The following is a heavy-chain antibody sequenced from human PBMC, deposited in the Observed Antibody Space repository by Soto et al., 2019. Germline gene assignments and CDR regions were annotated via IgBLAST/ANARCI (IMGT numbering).Heavy chain of an antibody. CDR3: VNMMIARGAFDF. CDR1: GFAFSSYA. V-gene: IGHV3-64D*06. Sequence: GGSLRLSCAASGFAFSSYAMHWVRQTPGKGLEYVSAISPQGGSTYYADSVKGRFTISRDDSKNTVYLQMSSLRPDDTAVYYCVNMMIARGAFDFWGQGTLVTVSS. CDR2: ISPQGGST. D-gene: IGHD2-21*01. J-gene: IGHJ4*02.